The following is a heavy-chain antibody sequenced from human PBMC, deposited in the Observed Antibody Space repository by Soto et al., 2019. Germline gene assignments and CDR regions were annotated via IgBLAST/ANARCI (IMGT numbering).Heavy chain of an antibody. D-gene: IGHD2-2*01. CDR1: GGSISSGGYS. CDR2: IFHLGTT. J-gene: IGHJ4*02. V-gene: IGHV4-30-2*05. Sequence: SETLSLTCAVSGGSISSGGYSWSWIRQPPGKGLEWIGYIFHLGTTDYNPSLKSRINLSIDTSRKQFSLKLSSVTATDTAVYYCARYSCISTSCQFDYWGQGTLVTVSS. CDR3: ARYSCISTSCQFDY.